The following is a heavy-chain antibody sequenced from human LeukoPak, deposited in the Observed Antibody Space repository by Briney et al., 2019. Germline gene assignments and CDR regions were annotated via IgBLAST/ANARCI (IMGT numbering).Heavy chain of an antibody. D-gene: IGHD1-26*01. V-gene: IGHV3-21*01. Sequence: AGGSLRLSCAASGFTSSSYSMNWVRQAPGKGLEWVSSISSSSSYIYYADSVKGRFTISRDNAKNSLYLQMNSLRAEDTAVYYCARGPVVVGTLGGFDPWGQGTLVTVSS. J-gene: IGHJ5*02. CDR2: ISSSSSYI. CDR3: ARGPVVVGTLGGFDP. CDR1: GFTSSSYS.